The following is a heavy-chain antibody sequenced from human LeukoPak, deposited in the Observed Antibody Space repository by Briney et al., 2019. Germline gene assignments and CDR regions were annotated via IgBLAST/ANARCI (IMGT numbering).Heavy chain of an antibody. CDR1: GFTFSSYA. CDR2: ISYDGSNK. V-gene: IGHV3-30-3*01. CDR3: ARDMEYYYDSSGIP. D-gene: IGHD3-22*01. J-gene: IGHJ5*02. Sequence: GGSLRLSCAASGFTFSSYAMHWVRQAPGKGLEWVAVISYDGSNKYYVDSVKGRFTISRDNSKNTLYLQMNSLRAEDTAVYYCARDMEYYYDSSGIPWGQGTLVTVSS.